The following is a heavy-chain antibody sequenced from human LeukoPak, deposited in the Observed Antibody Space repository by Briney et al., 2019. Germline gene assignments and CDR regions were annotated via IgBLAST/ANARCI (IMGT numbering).Heavy chain of an antibody. CDR2: ISSSSSYI. V-gene: IGHV3-21*01. CDR1: GFTFSSYS. CDR3: ARDVNSGYDPFDY. D-gene: IGHD5-12*01. Sequence: GGSLRLCCAASGFTFSSYSMKWGRQAPGRGVEWVPSISSSSSYIYYAAAVRGRFTISRDNAKNSLSLQMNSLRAEDTAVYSWARDVNSGYDPFDYWGQGTLVTVSS. J-gene: IGHJ4*02.